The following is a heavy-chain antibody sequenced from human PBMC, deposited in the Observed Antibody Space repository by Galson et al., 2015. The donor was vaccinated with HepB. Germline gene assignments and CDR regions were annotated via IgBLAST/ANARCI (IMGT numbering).Heavy chain of an antibody. J-gene: IGHJ4*02. V-gene: IGHV1-2*02. CDR2: VNPKTGET. CDR1: GYIFVDYH. Sequence: SVQVSCKASGYIFVDYHIHWVRLASGRRPEWMGWVNPKTGETKYAPSFRGRVTMTRDTSVSTAYMELRRLRSDDTAMYYCTKEDGPSDDWGQGTLLTVSS. CDR3: TKEDGPSDD.